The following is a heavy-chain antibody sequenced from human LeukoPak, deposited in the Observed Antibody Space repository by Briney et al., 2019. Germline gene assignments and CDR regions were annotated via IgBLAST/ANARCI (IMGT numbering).Heavy chain of an antibody. CDR1: SYPSITYC. D-gene: IGHD3-10*01. J-gene: IGHJ4*02. CDR3: ARRGRGTSGRVYFFDS. CDR2: IFPGDSET. Sequence: GESLTISCHTSSYPSITYCIGCVRHMPGNGRVWLGLIFPGDSETRYSPSFQGHVTMSADRSTNNAYVQWSSLKASDTALYYCARRGRGTSGRVYFFDSWGQGTLVTVSS. V-gene: IGHV5-51*01.